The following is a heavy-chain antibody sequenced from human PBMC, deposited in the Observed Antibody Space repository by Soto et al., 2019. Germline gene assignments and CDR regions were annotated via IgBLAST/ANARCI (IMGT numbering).Heavy chain of an antibody. CDR3: TSDSGSYYTTWFDP. D-gene: IGHD3-10*01. CDR1: GITFSNAW. CDR2: IKSKTDGGTT. Sequence: SGGSLRLSCAASGITFSNAWMNWVRQAPGKGLEWVGRIKSKTDGGTTDYAAPVKGRFTISRDDSKNTLYLQMNSLKTEDTAVYYCTSDSGSYYTTWFDPWGQGTLVTVSS. J-gene: IGHJ5*02. V-gene: IGHV3-15*07.